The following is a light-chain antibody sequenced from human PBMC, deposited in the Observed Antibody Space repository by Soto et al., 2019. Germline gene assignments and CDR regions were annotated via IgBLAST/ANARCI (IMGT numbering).Light chain of an antibody. Sequence: DIQMTQSPSSLSAFVGDRVTITCRASQSISNYLAWYQQKPGKVPKLLIYAASTLQSGVPSRFSGSGSGTDFTLTISSLQPEDVATYYCQKDNSAARTFGQGTKVEIK. CDR1: QSISNY. V-gene: IGKV1-27*01. J-gene: IGKJ1*01. CDR3: QKDNSAART. CDR2: AAS.